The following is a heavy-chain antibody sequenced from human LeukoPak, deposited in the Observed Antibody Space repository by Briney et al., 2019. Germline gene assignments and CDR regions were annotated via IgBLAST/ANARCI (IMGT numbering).Heavy chain of an antibody. CDR3: ARTYYYDSKDY. J-gene: IGHJ4*02. CDR1: GGSISSTSYY. V-gene: IGHV4-39*07. CDR2: IYYSGST. Sequence: SETLSLTCIVSGGSISSTSYYWGWIRQPPGKGLEWIGSIYYSGSTYYNPSLKSRVTISVDTSKNQFSLKLSSVTAADTAVYYCARTYYYDSKDYWGQGTLVTVSS. D-gene: IGHD3-22*01.